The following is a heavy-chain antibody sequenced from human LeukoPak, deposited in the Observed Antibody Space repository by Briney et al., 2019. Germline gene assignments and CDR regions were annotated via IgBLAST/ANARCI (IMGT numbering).Heavy chain of an antibody. D-gene: IGHD2-8*02. CDR1: GFTFSSYE. V-gene: IGHV3-21*01. CDR2: ISSSSSYI. CDR3: ARDTDDQGFDY. J-gene: IGHJ4*02. Sequence: PGGSLRLSCAASGFTFSSYEMNWVRQAPGKGLEWVSSISSSSSYIYYADSVKGRFTISRDNAKNSLYLQMNSLRAEDTAVYYCARDTDDQGFDYWGQGTLVTISS.